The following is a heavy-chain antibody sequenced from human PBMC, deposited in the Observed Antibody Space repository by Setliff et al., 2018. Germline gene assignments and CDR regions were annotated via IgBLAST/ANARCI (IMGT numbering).Heavy chain of an antibody. CDR3: ARELAYYDGSAFRSGDAFDI. CDR2: ISHSGSA. J-gene: IGHJ3*02. V-gene: IGHV4-38-2*02. Sequence: KASETLSLTCAVSGYSISSGNYWGWIRQPPGKGLEWIGSISHSGSAYYNPSLKSRVTISLDMSKNQFSLKLSSVTAADTAMYYCARELAYYDGSAFRSGDAFDIWGQGTMVTVSS. CDR1: GYSISSGNY. D-gene: IGHD3-22*01.